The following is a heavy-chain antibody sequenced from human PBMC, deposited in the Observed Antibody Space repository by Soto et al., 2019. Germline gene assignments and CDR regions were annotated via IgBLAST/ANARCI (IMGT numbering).Heavy chain of an antibody. Sequence: GGSLRLSCAASGFTFSSYSMNWVRQAPGKGLEWVSSISSSSSYIYYADSVKGRFTISRDNAKNSLYLQMNSLRAEDTAVYYCARDWGIIVYYGMDVWGQGTTVTVSS. CDR3: ARDWGIIVYYGMDV. CDR1: GFTFSSYS. J-gene: IGHJ6*02. D-gene: IGHD3-10*01. CDR2: ISSSSSYI. V-gene: IGHV3-21*01.